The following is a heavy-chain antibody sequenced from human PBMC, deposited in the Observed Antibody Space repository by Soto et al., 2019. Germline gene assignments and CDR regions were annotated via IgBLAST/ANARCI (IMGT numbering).Heavy chain of an antibody. Sequence: SETLSLTCSVSGGSINSSSYFWGWVRQPPGKGLEWIGSIYYSGSTYYNPSLRSRVTISVDSSKNQFSLKLSSVTAADTAVVYCETHYSSGSRNCFDPCRKGNRVTVSS. CDR3: ETHYSSGSRNCFDP. CDR2: IYYSGST. D-gene: IGHD6-19*01. CDR1: GGSINSSSYF. J-gene: IGHJ5*02. V-gene: IGHV4-39*01.